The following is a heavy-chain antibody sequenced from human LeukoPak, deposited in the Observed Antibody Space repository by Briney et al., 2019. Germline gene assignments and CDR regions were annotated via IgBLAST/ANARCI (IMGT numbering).Heavy chain of an antibody. J-gene: IGHJ4*02. Sequence: GGSLRLSCAPSGLTFNSCAMSGVRQAPGKGLEWVSVISNSGGSTFYADSVKGRFTISRHNTKNTLYLQMNSQRAEDTAVYYCAKRASGSGKSLYYFDYWGEGTLVTVSS. CDR1: GLTFNSCA. CDR3: AKRASGSGKSLYYFDY. D-gene: IGHD3-10*01. V-gene: IGHV3-23*01. CDR2: ISNSGGST.